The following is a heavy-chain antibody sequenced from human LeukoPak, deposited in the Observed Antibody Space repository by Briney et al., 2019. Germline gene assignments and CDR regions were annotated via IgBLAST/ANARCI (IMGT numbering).Heavy chain of an antibody. V-gene: IGHV3-21*01. Sequence: PGGSLRLSCAASGFTFNTYSIHWVRQAPGKGLEWVSSISSTSTYIYYADSVKGRFTISRDNAKNSLYLQMNSLRAEDTAVYYCARDLGLRLIPYFDYWGQGILVTVSS. CDR3: ARDLGLRLIPYFDY. CDR2: ISSTSTYI. J-gene: IGHJ4*02. CDR1: GFTFNTYS. D-gene: IGHD5-12*01.